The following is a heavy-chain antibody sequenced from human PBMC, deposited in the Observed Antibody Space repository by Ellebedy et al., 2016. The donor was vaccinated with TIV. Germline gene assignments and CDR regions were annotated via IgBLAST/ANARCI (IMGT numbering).Heavy chain of an antibody. D-gene: IGHD1-26*01. Sequence: GESLKISCAASGFTFDDYAMHWVRQAPGKGPVWVSRINSDGSSTSYADTVKDRFTISRDNANNSLYLQMNSLRAEDTAVYYCARGGATLFDYWGQGTLVTVSS. CDR3: ARGGATLFDY. V-gene: IGHV3-74*01. CDR2: INSDGSST. CDR1: GFTFDDYA. J-gene: IGHJ4*02.